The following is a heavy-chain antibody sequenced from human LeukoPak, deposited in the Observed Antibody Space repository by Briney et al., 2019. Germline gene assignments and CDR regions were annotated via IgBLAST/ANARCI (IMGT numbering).Heavy chain of an antibody. CDR2: INHGGST. D-gene: IGHD2-2*01. Sequence: SETLSLTCAVYGGSFSGYYWSWIRQPPGKGLEWIGEINHGGSTNYNPSLKSRVTISVDTSKNQFSLKLSSVTAADTAVYYCARRPKYQLLESSMGAENLQHWGQGTLVTVSS. V-gene: IGHV4-34*01. CDR1: GGSFSGYY. J-gene: IGHJ1*01. CDR3: ARRPKYQLLESSMGAENLQH.